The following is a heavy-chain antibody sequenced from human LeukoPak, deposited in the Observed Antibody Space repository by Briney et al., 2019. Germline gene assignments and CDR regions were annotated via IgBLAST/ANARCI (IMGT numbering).Heavy chain of an antibody. CDR2: INPNSGGT. V-gene: IGHV1-2*02. CDR3: ARAGRDYVHYMDV. Sequence: ASVKVSCKASGYTFTGYYMHWVRQAPGQGLEWMGWINPNSGGTNYSQKFQGRVTMTRATSISTAYMELSRLRSDGTAVYYCARAGRDYVHYMDVWGKGTTVTVSS. D-gene: IGHD4-17*01. CDR1: GYTFTGYY. J-gene: IGHJ6*03.